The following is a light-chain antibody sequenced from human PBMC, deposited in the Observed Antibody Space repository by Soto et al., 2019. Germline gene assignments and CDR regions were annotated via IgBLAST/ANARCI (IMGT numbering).Light chain of an antibody. CDR2: RAS. CDR3: QQYNNWPPYT. V-gene: IGKV3-15*01. CDR1: QSVSSN. J-gene: IGKJ2*01. Sequence: EIVMTQSPATLSVSPGERATLSCRASQSVSSNLAWYQQKPGQVPRLLIYRASTRATGIPARFSGSGSGTEFTLTISSLQSEDFAVYYCQQYNNWPPYTFGQGTKLEIK.